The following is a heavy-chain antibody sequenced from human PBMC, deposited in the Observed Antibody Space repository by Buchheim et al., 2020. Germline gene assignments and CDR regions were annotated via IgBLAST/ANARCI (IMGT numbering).Heavy chain of an antibody. J-gene: IGHJ4*02. Sequence: EVQLVESGGGLVQPGGSLRVSCAVSGFTFDSAWMSWVRQPPGKGLEWVGRIKSNADGGTIDYAAPVKGRFTISRDDSKDTLFLQMNSLKPEDTAVYYCIRDLRLNYYDSTGLRWGQGT. V-gene: IGHV3-15*01. D-gene: IGHD3-22*01. CDR1: GFTFDSAW. CDR3: IRDLRLNYYDSTGLR. CDR2: IKSNADGGTI.